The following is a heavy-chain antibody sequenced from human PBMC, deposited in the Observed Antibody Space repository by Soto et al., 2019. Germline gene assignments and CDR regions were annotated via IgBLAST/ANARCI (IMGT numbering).Heavy chain of an antibody. J-gene: IGHJ4*02. CDR3: ARGPLGARRYDILTGYYFAPVDY. V-gene: IGHV3-48*02. CDR2: ISSSSSTI. CDR1: GFTFSSYS. Sequence: GGSLRLSCAASGFTFSSYSMNWVRQAPGKGLEWVAYISSSSSTINYADSVKGRFTISRDNAKNSLYLQMNSRRDEDTVVYYCARGPLGARRYDILTGYYFAPVDYWGQGTLVTVSS. D-gene: IGHD3-9*01.